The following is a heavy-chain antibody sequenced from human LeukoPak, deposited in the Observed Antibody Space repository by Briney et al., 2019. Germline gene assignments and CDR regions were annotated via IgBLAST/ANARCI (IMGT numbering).Heavy chain of an antibody. CDR3: ARDWGFEYCGGDCYSFDY. V-gene: IGHV1-2*02. CDR1: GYSFNDKY. D-gene: IGHD2-21*02. CDR2: INPNSGGT. Sequence: ASVKVSCKASGYSFNDKYLHWVRQAPGQGLEWMGSINPNSGGTNYAQKFQGRVTMTRDTSISTAYMELSRLRSDDTAVYYCARDWGFEYCGGDCYSFDYWGQGTLVTVSS. J-gene: IGHJ4*02.